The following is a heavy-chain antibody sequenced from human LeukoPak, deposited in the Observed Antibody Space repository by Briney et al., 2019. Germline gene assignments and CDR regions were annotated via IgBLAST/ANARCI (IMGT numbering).Heavy chain of an antibody. D-gene: IGHD6-19*01. V-gene: IGHV4-39*01. J-gene: IGHJ5*02. Sequence: PSETLSLTCTVSGGSISRGGYYWGWIRQPPGKGLEWIGSIYYSGSTYYNPSLKSRDTISVDTSKNQFSLKLTSVTAADAAVYYCARQYSSGWPWFDPWGQGTLVTVSS. CDR1: GGSISRGGYY. CDR3: ARQYSSGWPWFDP. CDR2: IYYSGST.